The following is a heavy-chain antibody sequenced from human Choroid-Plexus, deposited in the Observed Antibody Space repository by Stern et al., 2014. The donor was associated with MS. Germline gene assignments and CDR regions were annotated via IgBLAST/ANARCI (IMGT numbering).Heavy chain of an antibody. CDR2: ISYDGSDK. Sequence: VQLVESGGGVAQPGRPLILSCAASGFTFSNFGMQWVRQAPGKGLEWVALISYDGSDKYYADSVKGRFTIFRDNSKNTLYMHMNSLRAEDTAVYYCAKDRQWSTYFFDYWGQGSLVTGSS. J-gene: IGHJ4*02. D-gene: IGHD2-15*01. V-gene: IGHV3-30*18. CDR1: GFTFSNFG. CDR3: AKDRQWSTYFFDY.